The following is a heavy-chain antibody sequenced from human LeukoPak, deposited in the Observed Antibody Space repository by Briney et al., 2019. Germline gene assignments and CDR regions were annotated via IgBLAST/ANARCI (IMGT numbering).Heavy chain of an antibody. CDR2: ISGSGDGT. Sequence: GGSLRLSCAASGFTFSSYAVSWVRQASGKGLEWVPAISGSGDGTYYADSVKGRFTISRDNSKNTLYLQMNSLSTEDTAVYYCAKTTTGYSSGRYPGWPVDYWGQGTLVTVSS. V-gene: IGHV3-23*01. D-gene: IGHD6-19*01. CDR3: AKTTTGYSSGRYPGWPVDY. CDR1: GFTFSSYA. J-gene: IGHJ4*02.